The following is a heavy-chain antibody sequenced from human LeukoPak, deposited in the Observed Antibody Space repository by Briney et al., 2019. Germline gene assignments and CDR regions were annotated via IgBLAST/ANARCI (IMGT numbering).Heavy chain of an antibody. CDR2: INHSGST. CDR3: ARHYTYYDFWSGPFDY. Sequence: NPSETLSLTCAVYGGSFSGYYWSWIRQPPGKGLEWIGEINHSGSTNYNPSLKSRVTISVDTSKNQFSLKLSSVTAADTAVYYCARHYTYYDFWSGPFDYWGQGTLVTVSS. D-gene: IGHD3-3*01. J-gene: IGHJ4*02. V-gene: IGHV4-34*01. CDR1: GGSFSGYY.